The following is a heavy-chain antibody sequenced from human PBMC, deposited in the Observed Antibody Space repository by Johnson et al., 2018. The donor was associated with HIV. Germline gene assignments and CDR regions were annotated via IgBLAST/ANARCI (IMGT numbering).Heavy chain of an antibody. D-gene: IGHD2-15*01. Sequence: QVLLVESGGGVVQPGRSLRLSCAASGFTFTIYTMHWVRQAPGKGLEWVAIISYDGSNTFYVDSVKGRFTISRDSSKNTLYLQMNSLRAEDTALHYCARGGAGVAAAEDAFDIWGQGTMVTVSS. V-gene: IGHV3-30*04. J-gene: IGHJ3*02. CDR2: ISYDGSNT. CDR1: GFTFTIYT. CDR3: ARGGAGVAAAEDAFDI.